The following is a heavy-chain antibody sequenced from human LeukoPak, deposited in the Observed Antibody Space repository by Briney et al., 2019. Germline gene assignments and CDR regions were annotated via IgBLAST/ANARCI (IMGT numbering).Heavy chain of an antibody. V-gene: IGHV3-30-3*01. CDR3: ARGSRITMIVVVTTDAFDI. J-gene: IGHJ3*02. CDR2: ISYDGSNK. CDR1: GFTFSSYA. D-gene: IGHD3-22*01. Sequence: GGSLRLSCAASGFTFSSYAMHWVRQAPGKGLEWVAVISYDGSNKYYADSVKGRFTISRDNSKNTLYLQMNSLRAEDTAVYYCARGSRITMIVVVTTDAFDIWGQGTVVTVSS.